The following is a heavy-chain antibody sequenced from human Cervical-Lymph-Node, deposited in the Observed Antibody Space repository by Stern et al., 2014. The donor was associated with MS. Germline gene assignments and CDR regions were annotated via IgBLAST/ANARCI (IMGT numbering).Heavy chain of an antibody. J-gene: IGHJ4*02. Sequence: EVQLVESGGSLVQPGDSLRLSCAASGFTFSDYWMAWVRQSPGKGLEWVAHIKPAGSWKSYVDSVKCRFTISRDNAKNSLYLQMNSLTAEDVAVYYCARHVAWSCDYWGQGALVTVSS. CDR3: ARHVAWSCDY. CDR2: IKPAGSWK. CDR1: GFTFSDYW. V-gene: IGHV3-7*01. D-gene: IGHD3-3*01.